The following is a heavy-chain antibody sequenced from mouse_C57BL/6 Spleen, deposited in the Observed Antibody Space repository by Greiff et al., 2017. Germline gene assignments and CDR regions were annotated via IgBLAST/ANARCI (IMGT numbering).Heavy chain of an antibody. CDR2: IWWDDDK. V-gene: IGHV8-8*01. CDR1: GFSLSTFGMG. D-gene: IGHD1-1*01. Sequence: QVTLKVSGPGILQPSQTLSLTCSFSGFSLSTFGMGVGWIRQPSGKGLEWLAHIWWDDDKYYNPALKSRLTISKDTYKNQVFLKIANVDTADTATYYCARTLSNGSSRYWYFDVWGTGTTVTVSS. CDR3: ARTLSNGSSRYWYFDV. J-gene: IGHJ1*03.